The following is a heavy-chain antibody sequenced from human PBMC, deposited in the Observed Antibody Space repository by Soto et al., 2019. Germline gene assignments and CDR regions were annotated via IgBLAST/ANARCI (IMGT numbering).Heavy chain of an antibody. V-gene: IGHV4-30-2*01. D-gene: IGHD2-2*01. CDR1: VGSVSSGDYS. Sequence: SETLSLTCAFSVGSVSSGDYSWSWIRQPPWKGLEWIGYIYRSGSTYYSPSLKSRVTISVDRSKNQFSLKLSSVTAADTAVYYCARGDYQYYFEYWGQGTLVSVSS. J-gene: IGHJ4*02. CDR3: ARGDYQYYFEY. CDR2: IYRSGST.